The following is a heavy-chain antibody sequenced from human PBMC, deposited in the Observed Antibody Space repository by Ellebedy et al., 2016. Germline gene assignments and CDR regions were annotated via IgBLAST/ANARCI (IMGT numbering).Heavy chain of an antibody. CDR2: ISAYNGNT. J-gene: IGHJ4*02. D-gene: IGHD1-26*01. Sequence: ASVKVSCXASGYTFTGYYMHWVRQAPGQGLEWMGWISAYNGNTNYAQKLQGRVTMTTDTSTSTAYMELRSLRSDDTAVYYCATCCPEVVGAEGLDYWGQGTLVTVSS. CDR3: ATCCPEVVGAEGLDY. V-gene: IGHV1-18*04. CDR1: GYTFTGYY.